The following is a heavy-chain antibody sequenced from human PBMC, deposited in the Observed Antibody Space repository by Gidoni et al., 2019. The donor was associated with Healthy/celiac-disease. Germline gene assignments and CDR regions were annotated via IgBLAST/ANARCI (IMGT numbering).Heavy chain of an antibody. V-gene: IGHV3-33*01. J-gene: IGHJ4*02. CDR2: IWYDGSNK. D-gene: IGHD2-2*01. CDR3: ARDGSGFDIVVVPAAPGFDY. CDR1: GFTFSSYG. Sequence: QVQLVESGGGVVQPGRSLRLSCAASGFTFSSYGMHWVRQAPGKGLEWVAVIWYDGSNKYYADSVKGRFTISRDNSKNTLYLQMNSLRAEDTAVYYCARDGSGFDIVVVPAAPGFDYWGQGTLVTVSS.